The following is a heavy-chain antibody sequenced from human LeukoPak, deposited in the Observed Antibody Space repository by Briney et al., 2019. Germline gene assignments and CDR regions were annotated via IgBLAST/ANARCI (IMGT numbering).Heavy chain of an antibody. V-gene: IGHV3-23*01. CDR1: GFTFSSYA. Sequence: PGGSLRLSCAASGFTFSSYAMSWVRQAPGKGLEWVSAISGSGGSTYYADSVKGRFTISRDNSKNTLYLQMNSLRAEDTAVYYCAPRIVGATTPFDYWGQGTLVTVSS. J-gene: IGHJ4*02. CDR3: APRIVGATTPFDY. D-gene: IGHD1-26*01. CDR2: ISGSGGST.